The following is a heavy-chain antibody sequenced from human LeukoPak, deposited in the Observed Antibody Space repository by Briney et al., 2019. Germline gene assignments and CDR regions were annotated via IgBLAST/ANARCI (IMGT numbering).Heavy chain of an antibody. Sequence: GGSLRLSCAASGFTFSSYGMHWVRQAPGKGLEWVTVISYDGSNKYYADSVKGRFTISRDNAKNSLYLQMNSLRAEDTAVYYCARVGTYYYDSSGYYYLGYWGQGTLVTVSS. CDR2: ISYDGSNK. CDR3: ARVGTYYYDSSGYYYLGY. J-gene: IGHJ4*02. CDR1: GFTFSSYG. D-gene: IGHD3-22*01. V-gene: IGHV3-30*03.